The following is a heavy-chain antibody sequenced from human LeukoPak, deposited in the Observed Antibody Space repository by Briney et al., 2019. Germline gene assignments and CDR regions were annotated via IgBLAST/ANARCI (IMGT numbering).Heavy chain of an antibody. CDR2: IYRGDAT. J-gene: IGHJ4*02. D-gene: IGHD5-24*01. CDR1: GFTVSGNY. V-gene: IGHV3-66*01. CDR3: VKEAPGTTIYY. Sequence: GGSLRLSCAASGFTVSGNYMSWVRQAPGKGLEWVSVIYRGDATYYADSVKGGFTISRDSSENTVYLQMDSLRADDTSVYYCVKEAPGTTIYYWGQGTLVTVSS.